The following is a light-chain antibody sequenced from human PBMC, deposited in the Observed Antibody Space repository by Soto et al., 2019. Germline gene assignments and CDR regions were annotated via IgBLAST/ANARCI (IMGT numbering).Light chain of an antibody. Sequence: QSVLTQPASVSGSPGQSITISCTGTSTDIGDYNYVSWYQHHPGKAPKLMIHAVTNRPSGVSNRFSGSKSGNTASLTISSLQAEDEADYYCCSYTGASTYVFGTGTKLTVL. V-gene: IGLV2-14*01. CDR1: STDIGDYNY. J-gene: IGLJ1*01. CDR2: AVT. CDR3: CSYTGASTYV.